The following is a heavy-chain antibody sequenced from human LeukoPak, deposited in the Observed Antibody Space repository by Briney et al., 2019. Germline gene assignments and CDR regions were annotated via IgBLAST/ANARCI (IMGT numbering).Heavy chain of an antibody. Sequence: GGSLRLSCAASGFTVSSNYMSWVRQAPGKGLEWVSVIYSGGSTYHADSVKGRFTISRDNSKNTLFLQMNSLRAEDTAVYYCAREGTSSGWYPFDYWGQGTLVTVSS. CDR2: IYSGGST. V-gene: IGHV3-53*01. CDR1: GFTVSSNY. J-gene: IGHJ4*02. CDR3: AREGTSSGWYPFDY. D-gene: IGHD6-19*01.